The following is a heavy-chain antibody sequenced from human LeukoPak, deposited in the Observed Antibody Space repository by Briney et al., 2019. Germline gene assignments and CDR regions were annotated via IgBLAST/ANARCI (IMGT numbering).Heavy chain of an antibody. J-gene: IGHJ4*02. D-gene: IGHD3-9*01. CDR1: GFTVSSNY. CDR2: IYSGGST. V-gene: IGHV3-53*01. CDR3: GLGYYDILTGYSYYFDY. Sequence: GGSLRLSCAASGFTVSSNYMSWVRQAPGKGLEWVSVIYSGGSTYYADSVKGRFTISRDNSKNTLYLQMNSLRAEDTAVYYCGLGYYDILTGYSYYFDYWGQETLVTVSS.